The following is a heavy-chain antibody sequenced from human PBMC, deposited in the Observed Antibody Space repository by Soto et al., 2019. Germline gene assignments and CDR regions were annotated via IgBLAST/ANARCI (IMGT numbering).Heavy chain of an antibody. CDR3: ARNVVVPAPAAFDI. D-gene: IGHD2-2*01. J-gene: IGHJ3*02. CDR1: GGSISSSSYY. V-gene: IGHV4-39*01. CDR2: IYYSGNT. Sequence: SETLSLTCTVSGGSISSSSYYWGWIRQPPGKGLEWIGSIYYSGNTYYNPSLKSRVTISVDTSKNQFSLKLSSVTAADTAVYYCARNVVVPAPAAFDIRGQGTMVTISS.